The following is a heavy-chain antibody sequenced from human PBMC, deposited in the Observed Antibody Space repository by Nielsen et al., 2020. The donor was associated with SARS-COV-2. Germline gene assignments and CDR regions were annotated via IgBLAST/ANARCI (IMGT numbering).Heavy chain of an antibody. D-gene: IGHD3-10*01. Sequence: GGSLRLSCAASGFTFSSYEMNWVRQAPGKGLEWVSYISSSGSTIYYADSVKGRFTISRDNSKNTLYPQMNSLRAEDTAVYYCAGDRNTMVRGVITPYYYYYGMDVWGQGTTVTVSS. CDR2: ISSSGSTI. CDR1: GFTFSSYE. CDR3: AGDRNTMVRGVITPYYYYYGMDV. V-gene: IGHV3-48*03. J-gene: IGHJ6*02.